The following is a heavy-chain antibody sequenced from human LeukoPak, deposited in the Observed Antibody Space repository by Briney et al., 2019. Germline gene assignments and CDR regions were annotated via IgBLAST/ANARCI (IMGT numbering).Heavy chain of an antibody. Sequence: GGSLRLSCAASGFTFSSYAMSWVRQAPGKGLEWVSAISGSSSYIYYADSVKGRFTISRDNAKNSLYLQMNSLRAEDTAVYYCARDRKAARLQLDAFDIWGQGTMVTVSS. V-gene: IGHV3-21*01. D-gene: IGHD6-6*01. CDR2: ISGSSSYI. CDR1: GFTFSSYA. CDR3: ARDRKAARLQLDAFDI. J-gene: IGHJ3*02.